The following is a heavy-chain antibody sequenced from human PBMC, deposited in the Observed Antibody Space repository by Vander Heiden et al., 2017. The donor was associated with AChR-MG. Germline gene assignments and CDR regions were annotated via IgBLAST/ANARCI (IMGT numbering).Heavy chain of an antibody. J-gene: IGHJ4*02. CDR1: GFTFGSYA. D-gene: IGHD1-26*01. CDR2: ISYDGSNK. CDR3: ARERGSYLGGTFDY. V-gene: IGHV3-30-3*01. Sequence: QVQLVESAGGVVQPGRSLRLSCAASGFTFGSYAMHWDRQAPGKGLEWVAVISYDGSNKYYADSVKGRFTISRDNSKNTLYLQMNSLRAEDTAVYYCARERGSYLGGTFDYWGQGTLVTVSS.